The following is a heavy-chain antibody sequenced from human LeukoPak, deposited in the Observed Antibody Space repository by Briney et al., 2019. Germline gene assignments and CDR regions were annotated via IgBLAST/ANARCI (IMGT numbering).Heavy chain of an antibody. CDR1: GFTFSDYY. D-gene: IGHD3-3*01. Sequence: GGSLRLSCAASGFTFSDYYMSWIRQAPGKGLEWVSYISSSGSTIYYADSVKGRFTISRDNSKNTLYLQMNSLRAEDTAVYYCSAPGGRNGFLEWRPPMDVWGKGTTVTVSS. J-gene: IGHJ6*03. V-gene: IGHV3-11*01. CDR2: ISSSGSTI. CDR3: SAPGGRNGFLEWRPPMDV.